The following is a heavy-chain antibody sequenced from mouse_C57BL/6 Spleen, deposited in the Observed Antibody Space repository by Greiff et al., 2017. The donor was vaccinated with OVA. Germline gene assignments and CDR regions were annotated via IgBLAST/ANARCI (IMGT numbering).Heavy chain of an antibody. J-gene: IGHJ4*01. CDR1: GFTFSSYA. CDR3: TRRSNYLYAMDY. D-gene: IGHD2-5*01. Sequence: EVKLEESGEGLVKPGGSLKLSCAASGFTFSSYAMSWVRQTPEKRLEWVAYISSGGDYIYYADTVKGRFTISRDNARNTLYLQMSSLKSEDTAMYYCTRRSNYLYAMDYWGQGTSVTVSS. CDR2: ISSGGDYI. V-gene: IGHV5-9-1*02.